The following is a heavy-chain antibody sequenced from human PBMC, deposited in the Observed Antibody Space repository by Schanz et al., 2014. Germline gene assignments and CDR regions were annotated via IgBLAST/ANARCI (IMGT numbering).Heavy chain of an antibody. Sequence: QVQLVQSGAEVKKPGASVKVSCKASGYTFTSYGISWVRQAPGQGLEWMGWISAYNGNTEYPQKLQGRVTMTTDTTTSTADMELRSLRADDTSVYDCARDAADFYDILTEEDYWGQGTLVTVSS. CDR2: ISAYNGNT. V-gene: IGHV1-18*01. D-gene: IGHD3-9*01. CDR3: ARDAADFYDILTEEDY. CDR1: GYTFTSYG. J-gene: IGHJ4*02.